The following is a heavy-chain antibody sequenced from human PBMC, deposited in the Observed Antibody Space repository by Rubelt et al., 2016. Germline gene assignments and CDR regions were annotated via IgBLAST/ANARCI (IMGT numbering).Heavy chain of an antibody. J-gene: IGHJ4*02. V-gene: IGHV3-23*01. CDR3: AKSMVRGGEHLDY. CDR1: GFTFSSYA. CDR2: ISGSGGST. Sequence: VQPRGSLRLSCAASGFTFSSYAMSWVRQAPGKGLEWVSAISGSGGSTYYADSVKGRFTISRDNSKNTLYLQMNSLRAEDTAVYYCAKSMVRGGEHLDYWGQGTLVTVSS. D-gene: IGHD3-10*01.